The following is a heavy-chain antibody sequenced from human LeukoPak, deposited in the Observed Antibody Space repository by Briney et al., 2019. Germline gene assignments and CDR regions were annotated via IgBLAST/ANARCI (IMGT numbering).Heavy chain of an antibody. D-gene: IGHD6-19*01. CDR1: GFTFSSYA. V-gene: IGHV3-30-3*01. Sequence: GRSLRLSCAASGFTFSSYAMHWVRQAPGKGLEWVAVISYDGSNKYYADSVKGRFTISRDNSKNTLYLQMNSLRAEDTAVYYCARPPVSSGWYCFDYWGQGTLVTVSS. J-gene: IGHJ4*02. CDR3: ARPPVSSGWYCFDY. CDR2: ISYDGSNK.